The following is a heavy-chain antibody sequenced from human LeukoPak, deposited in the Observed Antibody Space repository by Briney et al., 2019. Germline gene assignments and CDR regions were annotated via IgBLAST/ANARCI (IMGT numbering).Heavy chain of an antibody. Sequence: APVKLSCKASGGTFSSYAISWVRQAPGQGLEWMGRIIPILGIANYAQKFQGRVTITADKSTSTAYMELSSLRSEDTAVYYCARDKGDSSSWYDNWFDPWGQGTLVTVSS. D-gene: IGHD6-13*01. CDR3: ARDKGDSSSWYDNWFDP. CDR2: IIPILGIA. J-gene: IGHJ5*02. V-gene: IGHV1-69*04. CDR1: GGTFSSYA.